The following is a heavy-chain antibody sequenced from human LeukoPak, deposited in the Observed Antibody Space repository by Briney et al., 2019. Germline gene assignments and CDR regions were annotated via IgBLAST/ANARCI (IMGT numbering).Heavy chain of an antibody. CDR1: GYSFTSYW. CDR3: ARPADYDFWSGYYPN. D-gene: IGHD3-3*01. J-gene: IGHJ4*02. Sequence: GESLQISCQGSGYSFTSYWIGWVRQMPGKGLEWMGIIYPGDSDTRYSPSFQGQVTISADKSISTAYLQWSSLKASDTAMYYCARPADYDFWSGYYPNWGQGTLVTVSS. CDR2: IYPGDSDT. V-gene: IGHV5-51*01.